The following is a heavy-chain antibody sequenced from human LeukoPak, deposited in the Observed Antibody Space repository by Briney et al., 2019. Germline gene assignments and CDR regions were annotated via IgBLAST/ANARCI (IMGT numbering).Heavy chain of an antibody. CDR1: GFSLSPSGGG. CDR3: ARIIVPQYYFDY. J-gene: IGHJ4*02. V-gene: IGHV2-5*02. D-gene: IGHD2/OR15-2a*01. CDR2: FYWDDDK. Sequence: SGPTLVKPTQTLTLTCSFSGFSLSPSGGGVGWIRHPPGKALEWLELFYWDDDKRYSPSLKSRLTITKDTSKNQVVLTMTDMDPVDTATYYCARIIVPQYYFDYWGQGTLVTVSS.